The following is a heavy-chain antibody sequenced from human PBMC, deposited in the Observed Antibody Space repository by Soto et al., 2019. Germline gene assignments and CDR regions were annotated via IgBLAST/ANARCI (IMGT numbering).Heavy chain of an antibody. D-gene: IGHD2-15*01. CDR1: GGSISSYY. CDR2: NYYSGST. CDR3: ARRYGGTFDY. J-gene: IGHJ4*02. Sequence: QVQLQESGPGLVKPSETLSLTCTVSGGSISSYYWSWIRQPPGKGLEWIGYNYYSGSTNYNPSLKSRVTIEVDTSKNLFSLKLSSVTAADTAVHYCARRYGGTFDYWGQGTLVTVSS. V-gene: IGHV4-59*08.